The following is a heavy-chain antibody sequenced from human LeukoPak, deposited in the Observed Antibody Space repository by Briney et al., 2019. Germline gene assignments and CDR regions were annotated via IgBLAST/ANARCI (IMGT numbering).Heavy chain of an antibody. CDR3: GRGGRFFGVVRLCGEFDY. D-gene: IGHD3-3*01. J-gene: IGHJ4*02. CDR2: IYYSGST. Sequence: SETLSLTCTVSGGSISSYYWSWIRQPPGKGLEWIGYIYYSGSTNYNPSLKSRVTISVDTSKNQFSLKLSSVTAADTAVYYWGRGGRFFGVVRLCGEFDYWGQGTLVTVSS. V-gene: IGHV4-59*13. CDR1: GGSISSYY.